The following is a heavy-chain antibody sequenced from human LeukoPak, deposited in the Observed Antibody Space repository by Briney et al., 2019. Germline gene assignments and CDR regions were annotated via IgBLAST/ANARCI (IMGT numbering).Heavy chain of an antibody. D-gene: IGHD6-13*01. J-gene: IGHJ5*02. Sequence: PSETLSLTCTVSGGSISSGGYSWSWIRQPPGKGLEWIGYIYHSGSTYYNPSLKSRVTISVDRSKNQFSLKLSSVTAADTAVYYCARCIAAAGEAWFDPWGQGTLVTVSS. CDR2: IYHSGST. CDR3: ARCIAAAGEAWFDP. CDR1: GGSISSGGYS. V-gene: IGHV4-30-2*01.